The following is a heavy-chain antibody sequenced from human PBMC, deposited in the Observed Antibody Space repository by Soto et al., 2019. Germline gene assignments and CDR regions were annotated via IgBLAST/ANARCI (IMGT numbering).Heavy chain of an antibody. V-gene: IGHV3-23*01. Sequence: GGSLRLSCAASGFTFSNYVMSWVRQAPGKGLEWVSSISNSGGGTYYADSVRGRFTISRDNSKNTLYLQMNSLRAEDTAIYYCAKEDVGGYYYSGLWGRGTLVTVSS. J-gene: IGHJ4*02. D-gene: IGHD1-26*01. CDR3: AKEDVGGYYYSGL. CDR2: ISNSGGGT. CDR1: GFTFSNYV.